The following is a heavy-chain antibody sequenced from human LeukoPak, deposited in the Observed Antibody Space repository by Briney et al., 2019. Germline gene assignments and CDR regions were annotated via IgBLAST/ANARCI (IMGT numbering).Heavy chain of an antibody. CDR1: GGPFSGYY. CDR2: INHSGST. D-gene: IGHD6-13*01. V-gene: IGHV4-34*01. CDR3: ARGRSLLYSSSWSLHYFDY. Sequence: PSETLSLTCAVYGGPFSGYYWSWIRQPPGKGLEWIGEINHSGSTNYNPSLKSRVTISVDTPKNQFSLKLSSVTAADTAVYYCARGRSLLYSSSWSLHYFDYWGQGTLVTVSS. J-gene: IGHJ4*02.